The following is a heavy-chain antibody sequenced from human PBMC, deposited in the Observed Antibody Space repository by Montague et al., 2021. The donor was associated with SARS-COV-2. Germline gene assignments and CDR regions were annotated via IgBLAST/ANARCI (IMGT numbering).Heavy chain of an antibody. CDR3: ARARQDVVVPALGIGAYYYYYYMDV. Sequence: SETLSLTCAVYGGSFSGYYWSWIRQPPGQGLEWIGEINHSGSTNXXPSLKSRVTISVDTSKNQFSLKLSSVTAADTAVYYCARARQDVVVPALGIGAYYYYYYMDVWGKGTTVTVSS. CDR1: GGSFSGYY. CDR2: INHSGST. V-gene: IGHV4-34*01. J-gene: IGHJ6*03. D-gene: IGHD2-2*01.